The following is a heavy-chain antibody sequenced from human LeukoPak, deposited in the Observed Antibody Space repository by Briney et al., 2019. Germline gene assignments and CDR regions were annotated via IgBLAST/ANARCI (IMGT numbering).Heavy chain of an antibody. CDR2: MYTSGST. D-gene: IGHD5-18*01. CDR1: GGSISSGSYY. V-gene: IGHV4-61*02. J-gene: IGHJ2*01. Sequence: SETLSPTCTVSGGSISSGSYYWTWTRQPAGKGLEWIGRMYTSGSTNYNPSLKSRVTISVDTSKNQFSLKLSSVTAADTAVYYCARDVGRYTYGYRPTEVYWYFDLWGRGTLVTVSS. CDR3: ARDVGRYTYGYRPTEVYWYFDL.